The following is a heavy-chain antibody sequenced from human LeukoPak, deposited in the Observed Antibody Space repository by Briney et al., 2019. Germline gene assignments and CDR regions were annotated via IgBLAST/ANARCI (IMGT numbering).Heavy chain of an antibody. CDR1: GYTFTYYY. Sequence: GASVKVSCKASGYTFTYYYMHWVRQAPGQGLEWMGWINPNSGGTNYAQKFQGRVTMTRDTSISTAYMELSRLRSDDTAVYYCARAPAKQQLALRFDPWGQGTLVTVSS. CDR2: INPNSGGT. J-gene: IGHJ5*02. CDR3: ARAPAKQQLALRFDP. D-gene: IGHD6-13*01. V-gene: IGHV1-2*02.